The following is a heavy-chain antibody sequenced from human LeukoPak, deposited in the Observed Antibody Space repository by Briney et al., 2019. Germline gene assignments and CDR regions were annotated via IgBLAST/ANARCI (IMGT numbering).Heavy chain of an antibody. CDR1: GGTFSSYA. Sequence: VASVKASCKASGGTFSSYAISWVRQAPGQGLEWMGRIIPIFGTANYAQKFQGRVTITADKSTSTAYMGLSSLRSEDTAVYYCARDLWARQQLVKGSNPFDPWGQGTLVTVSS. CDR3: ARDLWARQQLVKGSNPFDP. D-gene: IGHD6-13*01. V-gene: IGHV1-69*06. J-gene: IGHJ5*02. CDR2: IIPIFGTA.